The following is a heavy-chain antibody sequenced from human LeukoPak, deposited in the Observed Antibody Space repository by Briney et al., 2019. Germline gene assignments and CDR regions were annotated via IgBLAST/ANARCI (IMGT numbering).Heavy chain of an antibody. Sequence: GGSLRLSCAASGFTFDDYAMHWVRQAPGKGLEWVSGISWNSGSIGYADSVKGRFTISRDNAKNSLYLQMNSLRAEDTALYYCFVVRHDCTNGVCGSFDYWGQGTLVTVSS. CDR3: FVVRHDCTNGVCGSFDY. V-gene: IGHV3-9*01. CDR2: ISWNSGSI. CDR1: GFTFDDYA. D-gene: IGHD2-8*01. J-gene: IGHJ4*02.